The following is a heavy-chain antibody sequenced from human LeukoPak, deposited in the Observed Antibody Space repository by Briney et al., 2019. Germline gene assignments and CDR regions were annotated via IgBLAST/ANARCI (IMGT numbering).Heavy chain of an antibody. CDR3: ASGERWLQFFDY. D-gene: IGHD5-24*01. Sequence: SETLSLTCAVYGGSLSGYYWSRIRQPPGKGLEWIGEINDSGSSNYNPSLKSRVTISVATSKNQFSLKLSSVTAADTAVYYCASGERWLQFFDYWGQGTLVTVSS. J-gene: IGHJ4*02. V-gene: IGHV4-34*01. CDR1: GGSLSGYY. CDR2: INDSGSS.